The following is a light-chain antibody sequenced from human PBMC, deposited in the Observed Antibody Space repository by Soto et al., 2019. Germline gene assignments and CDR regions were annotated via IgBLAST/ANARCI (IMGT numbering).Light chain of an antibody. Sequence: EIVLTQSPATLSLSPGERATLSCWASQNIRNYLAWYQQKPGQAPRLLISDTSNRATGVPARFSGSGSGTDFTLTISSLEPEDFAIYYCQQRSTWPLTFGGVNRVEVK. J-gene: IGKJ4*01. V-gene: IGKV3-11*01. CDR2: DTS. CDR1: QNIRNY. CDR3: QQRSTWPLT.